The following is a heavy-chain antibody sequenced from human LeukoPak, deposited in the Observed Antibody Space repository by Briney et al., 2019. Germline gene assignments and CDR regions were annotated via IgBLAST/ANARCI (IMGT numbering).Heavy chain of an antibody. Sequence: SGGSLRLSCAASGFTFSNAWLSWVRQAPGKGLEWVGRIKSKTDGGTTDYAAPVKGRFPSSRDDSKNTLYLQRNSLKTEDTAVYYCTIGGGVGARPYWGQGTVVTASS. V-gene: IGHV3-15*01. D-gene: IGHD1-26*01. CDR3: TIGGGVGARPY. CDR2: IKSKTDGGTT. J-gene: IGHJ4*02. CDR1: GFTFSNAW.